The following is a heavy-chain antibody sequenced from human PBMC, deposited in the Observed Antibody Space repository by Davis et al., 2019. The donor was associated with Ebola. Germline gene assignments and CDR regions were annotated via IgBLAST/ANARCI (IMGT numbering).Heavy chain of an antibody. Sequence: PGGSLRLSCKGSGYSFTSYWISWVRQMPGKGLEWMGRIDPSDSYTNYSPSFQGHVTISADKSINTAYLQWSSLKASDTAIYYCARLGYHRDYYYYMDVWGKGTTVTVSS. D-gene: IGHD5-12*01. CDR3: ARLGYHRDYYYYMDV. V-gene: IGHV5-10-1*01. J-gene: IGHJ6*03. CDR2: IDPSDSYT. CDR1: GYSFTSYW.